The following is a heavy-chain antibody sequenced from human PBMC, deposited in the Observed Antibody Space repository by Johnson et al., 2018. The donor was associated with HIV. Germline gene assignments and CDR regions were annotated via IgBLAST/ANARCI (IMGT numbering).Heavy chain of an antibody. Sequence: QVQLVESGGGLVQPGRSLRLSCIASGFTFSSYAMSWVRQAPGKGLEWAAVIWFAGSNKYYADSVKGRFTISRANSENTLYLQMDSLRAEDTAMSYCAILPAGNSFAVWGQGTMVTVSS. CDR3: AILPAGNSFAV. CDR1: GFTFSSYA. V-gene: IGHV3-33*08. CDR2: IWFAGSNK. J-gene: IGHJ3*01. D-gene: IGHD2-21*01.